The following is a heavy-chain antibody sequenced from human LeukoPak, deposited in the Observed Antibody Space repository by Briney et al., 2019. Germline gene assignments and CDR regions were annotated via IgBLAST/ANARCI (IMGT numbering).Heavy chain of an antibody. CDR3: AREKETIAAAGTFDY. CDR2: TIPIFGTA. Sequence: SVKVSCNASAGTFSSYAISWVRQAPGQGLEWMGGTIPIFGTANYAQKFQGRATITADKSTSTAYMELSSLRSEDTAVYYCAREKETIAAAGTFDYWGQGTLVSVSS. D-gene: IGHD6-13*01. V-gene: IGHV1-69*06. CDR1: AGTFSSYA. J-gene: IGHJ4*02.